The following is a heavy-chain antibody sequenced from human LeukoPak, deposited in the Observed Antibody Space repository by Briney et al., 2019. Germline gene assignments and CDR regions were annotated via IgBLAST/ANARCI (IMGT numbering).Heavy chain of an antibody. CDR2: IYYSGST. CDR1: GGSINSSSYY. V-gene: IGHV4-39*01. Sequence: PSETLSLTCTVSGGSINSSSYYWGWIRQPPGKGLEWIGSIYYSGSTYYNPSLKSRVTISVDTSKNQFSLKLSSVTAADTAVYYCARRPIAVAGIDYWGQGTLVTASS. J-gene: IGHJ4*02. D-gene: IGHD6-19*01. CDR3: ARRPIAVAGIDY.